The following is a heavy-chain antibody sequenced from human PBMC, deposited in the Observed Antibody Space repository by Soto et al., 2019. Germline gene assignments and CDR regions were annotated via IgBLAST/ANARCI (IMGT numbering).Heavy chain of an antibody. D-gene: IGHD3-10*01. CDR1: GFTFSSYA. CDR2: ISYDGSNK. V-gene: IGHV3-30-3*01. Sequence: PGGSLRLSCAASGFTFSSYAMHWVRQAPGKGLEWVAVISYDGSNKYYADSVKGRFTISRDNAKNSLFLQMNSLRDEDTAVYYCGTDEWGGAFDIGGQGTMVAVSS. CDR3: GTDEWGGAFDI. J-gene: IGHJ3*02.